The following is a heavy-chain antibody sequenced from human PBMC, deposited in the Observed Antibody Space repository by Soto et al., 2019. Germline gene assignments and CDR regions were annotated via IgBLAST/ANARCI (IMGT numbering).Heavy chain of an antibody. J-gene: IGHJ4*02. CDR2: LSDSGSST. Sequence: GGSLRLSCAASGFIFSDYAMSWVRQAPGKGLEWVSALSDSGSSTYYADSVKGRFTISRDNSKNTLYLQMNSLRAEDTAVYYCVKRIGQYNYRSPFAYWGQGTLVTVSS. CDR1: GFIFSDYA. D-gene: IGHD5-18*01. CDR3: VKRIGQYNYRSPFAY. V-gene: IGHV3-23*01.